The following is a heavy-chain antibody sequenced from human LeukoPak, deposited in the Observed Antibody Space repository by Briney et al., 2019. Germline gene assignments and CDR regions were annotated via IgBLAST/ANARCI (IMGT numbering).Heavy chain of an antibody. V-gene: IGHV3-7*01. CDR2: IKQDGSEK. CDR1: GFTFSSYW. D-gene: IGHD3-3*01. J-gene: IGHJ4*02. CDR3: ARDSAIFGVATSDY. Sequence: GGSLRLSCAASGFTFSSYWMSWVRQAPGKGLEWVANIKQDGSEKYYVDSVKGRFTISRDNAKNSLYLQMNSLRAEDTAVYYCARDSAIFGVATSDYWGQGTLVTVSS.